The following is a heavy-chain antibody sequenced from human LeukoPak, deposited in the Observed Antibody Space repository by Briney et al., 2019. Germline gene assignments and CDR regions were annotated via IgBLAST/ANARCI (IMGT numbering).Heavy chain of an antibody. CDR2: IKQDGSEK. CDR3: AKSDALYYYALDV. D-gene: IGHD2-2*01. CDR1: GFTFSSYW. J-gene: IGHJ6*02. Sequence: GGSLRLSCAASGFTFSSYWMSWVRQAPGKGLEWVADIKQDGSEKYYVDSVKGRFTISRDNAKNSLYLQMSSLRAEDTAVYYCAKSDALYYYALDVWGQGTTVTVSS. V-gene: IGHV3-7*01.